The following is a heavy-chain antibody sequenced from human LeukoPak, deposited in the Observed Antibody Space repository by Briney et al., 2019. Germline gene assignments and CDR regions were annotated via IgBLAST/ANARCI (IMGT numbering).Heavy chain of an antibody. CDR2: IIPIFGTA. Sequence: GASVKVSCKASGGTFSSYAISWVRQAPGQGLEWMGGIIPIFGTANYAQKFQGRVTITADESTSTAYMELSSLRSEDTAVYYCARDVSIAAAPGDYWGQGTLVTVSS. D-gene: IGHD6-13*01. CDR3: ARDVSIAAAPGDY. CDR1: GGTFSSYA. V-gene: IGHV1-69*13. J-gene: IGHJ4*02.